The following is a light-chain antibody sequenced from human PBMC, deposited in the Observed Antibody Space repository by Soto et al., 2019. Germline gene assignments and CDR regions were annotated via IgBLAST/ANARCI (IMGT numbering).Light chain of an antibody. J-gene: IGKJ1*01. Sequence: AIRMTQSPSSLSASTGDRVTITCRASQGISSYLAWYQQKPGKAPKLLIYAASTLQSGVPSRFSGSGSGTDFTLTISCLQSEDFATYYCQQYYSYPPTFGQATKVDIK. CDR3: QQYYSYPPT. CDR1: QGISSY. V-gene: IGKV1-8*01. CDR2: AAS.